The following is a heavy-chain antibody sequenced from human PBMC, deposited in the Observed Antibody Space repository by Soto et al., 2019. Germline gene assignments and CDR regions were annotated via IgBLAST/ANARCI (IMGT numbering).Heavy chain of an antibody. CDR1: GGSISSYY. J-gene: IGHJ4*02. Sequence: SETLSLTCTFSGGSISSYYWSWIRQPPGKGLEWIGYIYYSGSTNYNPSLKSRVTISVDTSKNQFSLKLSSVTAADTAVYYCATTTLPDGDPSFDYWGQGTLVTVSS. CDR3: ATTTLPDGDPSFDY. V-gene: IGHV4-59*08. CDR2: IYYSGST.